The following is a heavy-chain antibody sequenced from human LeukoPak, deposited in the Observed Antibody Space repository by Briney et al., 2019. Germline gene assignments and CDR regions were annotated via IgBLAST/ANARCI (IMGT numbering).Heavy chain of an antibody. CDR2: ISAYNGNT. J-gene: IGHJ6*02. V-gene: IGHV1-18*01. Sequence: GASVKVSCKASGYTFTSYGISWVRQAPGQGLEWMGWISAYNGNTNYAQKLQGRVTMITDTSTSTAYMELRSLRSDDTAVYYCARDSSHGDHVLYYYGMDVWGQGTTVTVSS. CDR1: GYTFTSYG. D-gene: IGHD4-17*01. CDR3: ARDSSHGDHVLYYYGMDV.